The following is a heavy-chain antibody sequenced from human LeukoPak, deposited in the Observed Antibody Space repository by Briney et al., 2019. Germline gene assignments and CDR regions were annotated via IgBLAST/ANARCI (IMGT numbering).Heavy chain of an antibody. V-gene: IGHV1-2*02. CDR2: INPNSGDT. J-gene: IGHJ4*02. CDR3: ARGGTYPQIYFQH. CDR1: GYTFAGYY. Sequence: ASVKVSCLASGYTFAGYYMHWVRQAPGQGLEWMGWINPNSGDTNYAQKFQGRVTMTRDTSISTAYMELSSLRSDDTAVYYCARGGTYPQIYFQHWDQGTLVTVSS.